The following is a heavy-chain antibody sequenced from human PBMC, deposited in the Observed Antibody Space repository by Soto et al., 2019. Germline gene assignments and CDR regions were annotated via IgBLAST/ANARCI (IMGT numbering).Heavy chain of an antibody. CDR1: GGSISSGGYS. V-gene: IGHV4-30-2*01. J-gene: IGHJ4*02. CDR2: IYHSGST. D-gene: IGHD2-15*01. Sequence: QPQLQESGSGLVKPSQTLSLTCAVSGGSISSGGYSWSWIRQPPGKGLEWIGYIYHSGSTYYNPSLKSRVTISVARSKNQFSLKLSSVTAADTAVYYCARGQVVAAQHWGQGTLVTVSS. CDR3: ARGQVVAAQH.